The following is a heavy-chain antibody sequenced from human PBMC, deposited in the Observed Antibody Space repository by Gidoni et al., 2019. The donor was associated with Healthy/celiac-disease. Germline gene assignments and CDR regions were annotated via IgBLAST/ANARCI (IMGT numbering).Heavy chain of an antibody. V-gene: IGHV3-23*01. J-gene: IGHJ4*02. CDR2: ISGSGGST. CDR1: GFTFSSYA. D-gene: IGHD3-3*01. Sequence: EVQLLESGGGLVQPGGSLRLSCAASGFTFSSYAMSWVRQAPGKGLEWVSAISGSGGSTYYADSVKGRFTISRDNSKNTLYLQMNSLRAEDTAVYYCAKDQYYDFWSGYYPDYWGQGTLVTVSS. CDR3: AKDQYYDFWSGYYPDY.